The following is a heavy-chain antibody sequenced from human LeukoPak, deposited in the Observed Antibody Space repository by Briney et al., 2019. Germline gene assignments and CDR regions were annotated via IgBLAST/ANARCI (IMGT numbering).Heavy chain of an antibody. D-gene: IGHD6-13*01. CDR2: INHSGST. Sequence: SETLSLTCTVSGGSISSYYWSWIRQPPGKGLEWIGEINHSGSTNYNPSLKSRVTISVDTSKNQFSLKLSSVTAADTAVYYCARQVIAAAGTGRYYYYYYMDVWGKGTTVTISS. CDR1: GGSISSYY. CDR3: ARQVIAAAGTGRYYYYYYMDV. V-gene: IGHV4-34*01. J-gene: IGHJ6*03.